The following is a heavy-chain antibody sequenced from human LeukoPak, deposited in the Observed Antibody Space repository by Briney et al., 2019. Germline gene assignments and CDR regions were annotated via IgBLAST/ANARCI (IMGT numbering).Heavy chain of an antibody. Sequence: GGSLRLSCAASGFTFSSYAMSWVRQAPGKGLEWVSATSGSGGSTYYADSVKGRFTISRDNSKNTLYLQMNSLRAEDTAVYYCARDPGGYYFDYWGQGTLVTVSS. D-gene: IGHD1-14*01. J-gene: IGHJ4*02. CDR1: GFTFSSYA. V-gene: IGHV3-23*01. CDR2: TSGSGGST. CDR3: ARDPGGYYFDY.